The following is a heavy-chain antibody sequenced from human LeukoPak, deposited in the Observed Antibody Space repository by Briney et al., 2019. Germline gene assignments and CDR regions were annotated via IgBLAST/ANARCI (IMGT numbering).Heavy chain of an antibody. Sequence: GGSLRLSCAASGFTVSSNYMSWVRQAPGKGLEWVSAISGSGGSTYYADSVKGRFTISRDNSKNTLYLQMNSPRAEDTAVYYCAKSGGSGDSSGYYYPYYFDYWGQGTLVTVSS. CDR1: GFTVSSNY. CDR3: AKSGGSGDSSGYYYPYYFDY. J-gene: IGHJ4*02. D-gene: IGHD3-22*01. V-gene: IGHV3-23*01. CDR2: ISGSGGST.